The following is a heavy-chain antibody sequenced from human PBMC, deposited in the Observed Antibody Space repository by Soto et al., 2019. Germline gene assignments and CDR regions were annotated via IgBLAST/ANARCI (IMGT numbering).Heavy chain of an antibody. J-gene: IGHJ4*02. D-gene: IGHD6-19*01. V-gene: IGHV3-30*18. CDR1: GFTFSSYG. Sequence: QVQLVESGGGVVQPGRSLRLSCAASGFTFSSYGMHWVRQAPGKGLEWVAVISYDGSNKYYADSVKGRFTISRDNSKNTLYLQMNSLRAEDTAVYYCAKDSSGWYGALDYWGQGTLVTVSS. CDR2: ISYDGSNK. CDR3: AKDSSGWYGALDY.